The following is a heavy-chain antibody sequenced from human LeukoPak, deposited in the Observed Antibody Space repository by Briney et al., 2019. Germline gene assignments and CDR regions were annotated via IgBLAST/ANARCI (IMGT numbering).Heavy chain of an antibody. CDR3: ARGPFIVAAGTTEYFQH. CDR1: GFTFSSYG. Sequence: GRSLRLSCAASGFTFSSYGMHWVRQAPGKGLEWVAVIWYDGSNKYYADSVKGRFTISRDNSKNTLYLQMNSLRAEDTAVYYCARGPFIVAAGTTEYFQHWGQGTLVTVSS. D-gene: IGHD6-13*01. J-gene: IGHJ1*01. CDR2: IWYDGSNK. V-gene: IGHV3-33*01.